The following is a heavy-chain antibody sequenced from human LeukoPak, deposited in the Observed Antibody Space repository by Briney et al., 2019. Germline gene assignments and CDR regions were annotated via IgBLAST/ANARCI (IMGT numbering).Heavy chain of an antibody. CDR3: AREYGSPYYYDSSGYYSPYFDI. V-gene: IGHV1-69*04. CDR1: GYTFTGYY. Sequence: SVKVSCKASGYTFTGYYMHWVRQAPGQGLEWMGRIIPILGIANYAQKFQGRVTITADKSTSTAYMELSSLRSEDTAVYYCAREYGSPYYYDSSGYYSPYFDIWGQGTMVTVSS. CDR2: IIPILGIA. D-gene: IGHD3-22*01. J-gene: IGHJ3*02.